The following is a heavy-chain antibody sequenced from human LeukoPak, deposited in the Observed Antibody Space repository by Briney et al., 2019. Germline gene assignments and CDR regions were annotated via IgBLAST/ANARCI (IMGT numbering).Heavy chain of an antibody. J-gene: IGHJ6*03. V-gene: IGHV1-2*02. D-gene: IGHD2-2*01. CDR1: GFTLTGYY. CDR3: ARADSVPAGDYHYWYMDV. Sequence: GASVKVSCKASGFTLTGYYMHWVRQDPRQGLQWMGWIKPNSGDTDYTQKFQGRVTMTRDTSISTVYMELSSLRSDDTAVYYCARADSVPAGDYHYWYMDVWGQGTAVTVSS. CDR2: IKPNSGDT.